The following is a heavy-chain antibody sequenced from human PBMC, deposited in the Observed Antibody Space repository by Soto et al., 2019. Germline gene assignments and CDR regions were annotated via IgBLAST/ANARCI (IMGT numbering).Heavy chain of an antibody. V-gene: IGHV4-59*08. CDR2: IYYSGST. CDR1: GGSISSYY. D-gene: IGHD4-17*01. Sequence: SETLSLTCTVSGGSISSYYWSWIRQPPGKGLEWIGYIYYSGSTNYNPSLKSRVTISVDTSKNQFSLKLSSVTAADTAVYYCARRYGHAFDISGQGTMVTVSS. CDR3: ARRYGHAFDI. J-gene: IGHJ3*02.